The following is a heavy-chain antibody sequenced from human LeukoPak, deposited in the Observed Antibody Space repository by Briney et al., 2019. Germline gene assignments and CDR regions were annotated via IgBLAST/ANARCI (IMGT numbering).Heavy chain of an antibody. Sequence: PSETLSLTCAVYGGSFSGYYWSWIRQPPGKGLEWIGEIRHDGGTNYNPSLKSRITISVDTSKNQFSLKLSSVTAADTAVYYCARLIPDGMDVWGQGTTVTVSS. CDR3: ARLIPDGMDV. V-gene: IGHV4-34*01. CDR1: GGSFSGYY. J-gene: IGHJ6*02. CDR2: IRHDGGT.